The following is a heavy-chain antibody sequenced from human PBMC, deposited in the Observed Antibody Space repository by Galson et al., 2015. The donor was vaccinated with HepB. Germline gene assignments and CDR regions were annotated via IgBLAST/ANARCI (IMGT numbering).Heavy chain of an antibody. CDR2: INPNSGGT. V-gene: IGHV1-2*06. D-gene: IGHD6-13*01. J-gene: IGHJ5*02. CDR3: ARVYLVPIAAAGWSWFDP. Sequence: SVKVSCKASGYTFTGYYMHWVRQAPGQGLEWMGRINPNSGGTNYAQKFQGRVTMTRDTSISTAYMELSRLRSDDTAVYYCARVYLVPIAAAGWSWFDPWGQGTLVTVSS. CDR1: GYTFTGYY.